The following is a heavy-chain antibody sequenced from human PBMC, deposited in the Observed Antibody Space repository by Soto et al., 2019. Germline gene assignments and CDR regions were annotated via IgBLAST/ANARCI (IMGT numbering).Heavy chain of an antibody. CDR3: ASGRGYDILTGYYPYFDY. CDR2: ISWNSGSI. J-gene: IGHJ4*02. V-gene: IGHV3-9*01. CDR1: GFIFDDYA. D-gene: IGHD3-9*01. Sequence: EVQLVESGGGLAQLGRSLRLSCAASGFIFDDYAMHWVRQAPGRGLEWVSGISWNSGSIGYADSVKGRFTISRDNAKKSLYLQMNSLRAEDTALYYCASGRGYDILTGYYPYFDYWGQGTLVTVSS.